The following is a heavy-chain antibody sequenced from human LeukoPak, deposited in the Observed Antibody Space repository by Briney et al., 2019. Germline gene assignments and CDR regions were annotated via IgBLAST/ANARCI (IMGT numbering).Heavy chain of an antibody. V-gene: IGHV1-24*01. Sequence: ASVKVSCKVSGYTLTELSMHWVRQAPGKGLEWMGGFDPEDGETIYAQKFQGRVTMTEDTSTDTAYMELSSLRSEDTAVYYCATVGSGSYAFDHWGQGTLVTVSS. J-gene: IGHJ4*02. CDR3: ATVGSGSYAFDH. CDR1: GYTLTELS. CDR2: FDPEDGET. D-gene: IGHD3-10*01.